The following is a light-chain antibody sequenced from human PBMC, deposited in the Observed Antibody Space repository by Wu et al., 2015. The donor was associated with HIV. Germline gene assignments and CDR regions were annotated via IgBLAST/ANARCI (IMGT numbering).Light chain of an antibody. CDR1: QSINSNY. Sequence: ESVLTQSPGTLSLSPGERATLSCWASQSINSNYLAWYQQKPGQAPRLLIYGASSRATGIPDRFSGSGSGTDFTLTISRLEPEDFAVYYCQQYGSSPLFTFGPGTKVDI. CDR2: GAS. J-gene: IGKJ3*01. V-gene: IGKV3-20*01. CDR3: QQYGSSPLFT.